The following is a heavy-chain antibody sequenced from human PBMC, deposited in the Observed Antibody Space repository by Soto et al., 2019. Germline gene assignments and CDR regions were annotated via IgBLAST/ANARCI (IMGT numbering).Heavy chain of an antibody. Sequence: GESLKISCKGSGYSFTSYWIGWVRQMPGKGLEWMGIIYPGDSDTRYSPSFQGQVTISADKSISTAYLQWSSLKASDTAMYYCARVSIRRNAAAGWFDPWGQGTLVTVSS. J-gene: IGHJ5*02. CDR1: GYSFTSYW. D-gene: IGHD6-13*01. CDR2: IYPGDSDT. V-gene: IGHV5-51*01. CDR3: ARVSIRRNAAAGWFDP.